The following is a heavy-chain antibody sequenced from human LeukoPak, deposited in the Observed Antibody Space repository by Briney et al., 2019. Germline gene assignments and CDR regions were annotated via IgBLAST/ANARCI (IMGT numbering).Heavy chain of an antibody. CDR1: GFTFSSYA. J-gene: IGHJ4*02. CDR3: ALAGEYLPFDY. V-gene: IGHV3-23*01. Sequence: GGSLRLSCAASGFTFSSYAMSWVRQAPGKGLEWVSAISGSGGSTYYADSVKGRFTISRDNSKNTLYLQMNSLRAEDTALYYCALAGEYLPFDYWGQGTLVTVSS. CDR2: ISGSGGST. D-gene: IGHD3-16*01.